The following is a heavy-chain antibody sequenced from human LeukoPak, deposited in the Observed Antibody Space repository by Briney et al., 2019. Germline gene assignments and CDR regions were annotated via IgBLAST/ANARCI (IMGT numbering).Heavy chain of an antibody. V-gene: IGHV4-39*01. J-gene: IGHJ4*02. CDR1: GGSISSYY. Sequence: SETLSLTCTVSGGSISSYYWGWIRQPPGKGLEWIGSIYYSGSTYYNPSLKSRVTISVDTSKNQFSLKLSSVTAADTAVYYCARVARDGYNFFDYWGQGTLVTVSS. CDR3: ARVARDGYNFFDY. D-gene: IGHD5-24*01. CDR2: IYYSGST.